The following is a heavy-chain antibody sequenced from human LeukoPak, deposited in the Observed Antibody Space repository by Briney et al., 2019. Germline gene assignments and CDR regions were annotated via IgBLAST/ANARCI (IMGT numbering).Heavy chain of an antibody. CDR3: ARGRYSSGWPEDFDY. J-gene: IGHJ4*02. Sequence: GASVKVSCKASGGTFSSYAISWVRQAPGQGLEWMGGIIPIFGTANYAPKFQGRVTITADESTSTAYMELSSLRSEDTAVYYCARGRYSSGWPEDFDYWGQGTLVTVSS. D-gene: IGHD6-19*01. CDR2: IIPIFGTA. V-gene: IGHV1-69*13. CDR1: GGTFSSYA.